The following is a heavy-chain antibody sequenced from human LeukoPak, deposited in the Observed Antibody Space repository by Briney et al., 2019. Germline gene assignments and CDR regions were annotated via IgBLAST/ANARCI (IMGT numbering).Heavy chain of an antibody. CDR1: GFTSDDYA. Sequence: GRSLRLSCAASGFTSDDYAMHWVRQIPGKGLEWVSRITWNSDHISYADSVRGRFTISRDNAKNSLFLQMNRLRPEDTALYYCAKDLGAGHDYWGQGTLVTVSS. D-gene: IGHD6-19*01. CDR2: ITWNSDHI. V-gene: IGHV3-9*02. CDR3: AKDLGAGHDY. J-gene: IGHJ4*02.